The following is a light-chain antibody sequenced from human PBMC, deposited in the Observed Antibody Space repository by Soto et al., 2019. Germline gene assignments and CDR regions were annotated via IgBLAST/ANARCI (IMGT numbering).Light chain of an antibody. Sequence: DIQMTQSPSSLSASVGDRVTITCRASQSISSFLNWFQQKPGKAPKVLIYAASSLQSGVPSRFSGSGSGTDFTLTISSLQPDDFAIYYCQQSYSSPPTFGQGTTVEIK. J-gene: IGKJ1*01. CDR2: AAS. V-gene: IGKV1-39*01. CDR1: QSISSF. CDR3: QQSYSSPPT.